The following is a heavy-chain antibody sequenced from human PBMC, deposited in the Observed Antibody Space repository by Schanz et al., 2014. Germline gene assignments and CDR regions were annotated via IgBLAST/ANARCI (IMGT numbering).Heavy chain of an antibody. CDR3: AKYRGYYRVSGSYRELEY. D-gene: IGHD3-10*01. CDR2: ISGGGGTT. Sequence: EVHLLESGGGLVQPGGSLRLSCAASGFTFSSYAMSWVRQAPGKGLEWVSAISGGGGTTYYADSVKGRFTISRDNSKNTLYLQMNSLRPEDTAVYYCAKYRGYYRVSGSYRELEYWGQGTLXTVSS. V-gene: IGHV3-23*01. CDR1: GFTFSSYA. J-gene: IGHJ4*02.